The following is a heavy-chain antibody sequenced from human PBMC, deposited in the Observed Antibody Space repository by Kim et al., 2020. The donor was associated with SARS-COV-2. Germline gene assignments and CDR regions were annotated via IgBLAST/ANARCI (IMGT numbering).Heavy chain of an antibody. Sequence: GGSLRLSCAASGFTFSNYAMHWVRQAPGKGLEWVAVISYDGSNKYYADSVKGRFTISRDNSKNTLYLQMNSLRAEDTAVYYCARDPQFYDFWSGYSQKPTYYYYYYMDVWGEGTTVTVSS. CDR2: ISYDGSNK. CDR3: ARDPQFYDFWSGYSQKPTYYYYYYMDV. D-gene: IGHD3-3*01. CDR1: GFTFSNYA. J-gene: IGHJ6*03. V-gene: IGHV3-30*04.